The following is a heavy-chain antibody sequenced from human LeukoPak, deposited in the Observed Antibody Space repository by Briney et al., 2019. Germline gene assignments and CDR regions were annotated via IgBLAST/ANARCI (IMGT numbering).Heavy chain of an antibody. V-gene: IGHV1-69*04. D-gene: IGHD7-27*01. CDR2: IIPILGIA. Sequence: GSSVKVSCKASGGTFSSYAISWVRQAPGQGLEWMGRIIPILGIANYAQKFQGRVTMTRDTSTSTVYMELSSLRSEDTAVYYCARDGNLVRLGTDYWGQGTLVTVSS. CDR3: ARDGNLVRLGTDY. CDR1: GGTFSSYA. J-gene: IGHJ4*02.